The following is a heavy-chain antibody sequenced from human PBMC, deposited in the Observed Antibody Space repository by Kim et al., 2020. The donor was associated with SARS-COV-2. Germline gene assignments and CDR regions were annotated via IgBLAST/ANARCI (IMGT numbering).Heavy chain of an antibody. Sequence: GESLKISCKGSGYSFTSYWIGWVRQMPGKGLEWMGIIYPGDSDTRYSPSFQGQVTISADKSISTAYLQWSSLKASDTAMYYCARHIRAGAVAGYGMDVWGQGTTVTVSS. CDR3: ARHIRAGAVAGYGMDV. V-gene: IGHV5-51*01. CDR2: IYPGDSDT. CDR1: GYSFTSYW. J-gene: IGHJ6*02. D-gene: IGHD6-19*01.